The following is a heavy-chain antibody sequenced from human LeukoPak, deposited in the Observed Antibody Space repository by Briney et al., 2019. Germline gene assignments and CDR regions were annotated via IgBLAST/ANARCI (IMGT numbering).Heavy chain of an antibody. CDR2: IYYSGST. Sequence: SETLSLTCTVSGGSISSSSYYWGWIRQPPGKGLEWIGSIYYSGSTYYNPSLKSRVTISVDTSKNQFSLKLSSVTAADTAVYYCARTFAPYYDFWSGFRHFDYWGQGTLVTVSS. J-gene: IGHJ4*02. V-gene: IGHV4-39*07. D-gene: IGHD3-3*01. CDR1: GGSISSSSYY. CDR3: ARTFAPYYDFWSGFRHFDY.